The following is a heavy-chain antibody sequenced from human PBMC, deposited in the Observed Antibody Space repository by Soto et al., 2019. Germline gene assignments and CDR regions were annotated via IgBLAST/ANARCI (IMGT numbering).Heavy chain of an antibody. D-gene: IGHD6-13*01. CDR2: IYHSGST. CDR3: AREEEAAAGTRYYGMDV. CDR1: GGSISSSNW. Sequence: SETLSLTCAVSGGSISSSNWWSWVRQPPGKGLEWIGEIYHSGSTNYNPSLKSRVTISVDKSKNQFSLKLSSVTAADTAVYYCAREEEAAAGTRYYGMDVWGQGTTVTVSS. V-gene: IGHV4-4*02. J-gene: IGHJ6*02.